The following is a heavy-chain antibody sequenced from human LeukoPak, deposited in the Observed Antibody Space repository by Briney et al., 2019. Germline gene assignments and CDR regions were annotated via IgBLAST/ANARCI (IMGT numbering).Heavy chain of an antibody. CDR3: ARDSSPYYYDSSGYTDY. Sequence: PGGSLRLSCAASGFTYDDFGMSWVRQVPGKGLEWVAVIAYDGSNKYYADSVKGRFTISRDNSKNTLYLQMNSLRAEDTAVYYCARDSSPYYYDSSGYTDYWGQGTLVTVSS. V-gene: IGHV3-30*03. CDR1: GFTYDDFG. CDR2: IAYDGSNK. J-gene: IGHJ4*02. D-gene: IGHD3-22*01.